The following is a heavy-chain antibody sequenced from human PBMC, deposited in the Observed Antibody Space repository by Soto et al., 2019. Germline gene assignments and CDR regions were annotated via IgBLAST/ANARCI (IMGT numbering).Heavy chain of an antibody. D-gene: IGHD3-3*02. CDR3: AKEMSIGRAYDY. J-gene: IGHJ4*02. V-gene: IGHV3-23*01. CDR1: GFSFRNYA. CDR2: ISDTGRHT. Sequence: VQLLQSGGGLVQPAGSLRLSCAASGFSFRNYALSWVRLAPGKGLEWVSAISDTGRHTYYADSVKGRFTISRDNSKNTLFLQMDSLRSEDTAVYYCAKEMSIGRAYDYWGQGTLVTVFS.